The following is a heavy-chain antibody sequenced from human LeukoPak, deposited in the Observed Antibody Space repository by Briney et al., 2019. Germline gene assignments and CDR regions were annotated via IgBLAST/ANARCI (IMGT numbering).Heavy chain of an antibody. V-gene: IGHV1-2*02. Sequence: ASVKVSCKASGYTFTGYYMHWVRQAPGQGLEWMGWINPNSGGTNYAQKFQGRVTMTRDTSISTAYMELSRLRSDDTAVYYCARDPTYSSSFPPTRWGQGTLVTVSS. CDR1: GYTFTGYY. D-gene: IGHD6-6*01. CDR2: INPNSGGT. J-gene: IGHJ4*02. CDR3: ARDPTYSSSFPPTR.